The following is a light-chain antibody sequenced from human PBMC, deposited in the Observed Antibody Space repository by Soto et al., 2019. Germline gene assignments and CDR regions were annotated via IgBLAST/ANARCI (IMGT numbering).Light chain of an antibody. V-gene: IGLV2-23*01. J-gene: IGLJ1*01. Sequence: QSALTQPASVSGPPGPSITISCTGTSSDVGRYNLVSWYQQHPGKAPKLMIYGGSERPSGVSDRFSGSKSGNTASLAISGLQPEDEADYYCCSYAGSTNLYVFGSGTKVTVL. CDR2: GGS. CDR1: SSDVGRYNL. CDR3: CSYAGSTNLYV.